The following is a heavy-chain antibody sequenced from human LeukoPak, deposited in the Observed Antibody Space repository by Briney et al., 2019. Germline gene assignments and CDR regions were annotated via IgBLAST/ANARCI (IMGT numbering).Heavy chain of an antibody. CDR1: GFTFDNYA. CDR3: AKDVSLGFCSGGSCSGHFDY. V-gene: IGHV3-9*03. D-gene: IGHD2-15*01. J-gene: IGHJ4*02. Sequence: GRSLRLSCAASGFTFDNYAMHWVRQAPGKGLEWVSGISWNSGSTGYVASVKGRFTISRDNAKNSLYLQMDSLRAEDMALYYCAKDVSLGFCSGGSCSGHFDYWGQGTLVTVSS. CDR2: ISWNSGST.